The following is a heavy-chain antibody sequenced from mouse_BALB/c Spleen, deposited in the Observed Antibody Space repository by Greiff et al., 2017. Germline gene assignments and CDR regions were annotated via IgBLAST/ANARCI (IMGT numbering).Heavy chain of an antibody. V-gene: IGHV5-6-5*01. CDR3: ARAMGMMMDY. Sequence: EVKLVESGGGLVKPGGSLKLSCAASGFTFSSYAMSWVRQTPEKRLEWVASISSGGSTYYPDSVKGRFTISRDNARNILYLQMSSLRSEDTAMYYCARAMGMMMDYWGQGTSVTVSS. CDR1: GFTFSSYA. D-gene: IGHD2-3*01. CDR2: ISSGGST. J-gene: IGHJ4*01.